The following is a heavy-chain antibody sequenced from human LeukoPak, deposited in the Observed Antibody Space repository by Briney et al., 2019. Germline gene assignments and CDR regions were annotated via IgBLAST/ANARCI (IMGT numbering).Heavy chain of an antibody. J-gene: IGHJ4*02. CDR1: GGSISSSSYY. V-gene: IGHV4-39*07. D-gene: IGHD4-17*01. Sequence: SQTLSLTCTVSGGSISSSSYYWGWIRQPPGKGLEWIGSIYYSGSTYYNPSLKSRVTISVDTSKNQFSLKLSSVTAADTAVYYCARRGTTVTTSSDYWGQGTLVTVSS. CDR2: IYYSGST. CDR3: ARRGTTVTTSSDY.